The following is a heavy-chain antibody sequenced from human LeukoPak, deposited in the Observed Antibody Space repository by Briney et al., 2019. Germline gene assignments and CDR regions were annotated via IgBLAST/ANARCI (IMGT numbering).Heavy chain of an antibody. J-gene: IGHJ6*03. Sequence: GGSLRLSCAASGFTFSSYAMSWVRQAPGKGLEWVSAISGSGGTTYYADSVKGRFTISRDNAKNTLYLQMNSLRAEDTAVYYCARDRDYDFWSGAFYYMDVWGKGTTVTVSS. CDR3: ARDRDYDFWSGAFYYMDV. CDR2: ISGSGGTT. V-gene: IGHV3-23*01. D-gene: IGHD3-3*01. CDR1: GFTFSSYA.